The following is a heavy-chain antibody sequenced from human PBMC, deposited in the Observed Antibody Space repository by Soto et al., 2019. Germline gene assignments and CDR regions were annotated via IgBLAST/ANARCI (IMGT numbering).Heavy chain of an antibody. CDR2: ISGNNGNT. Sequence: ASVKVSCKASSYTFTSYGISWVRQAPGQGLEWMGWISGNNGNTKYAQKFQGRVTMTTNTSTTTAYMELSSLRSEDTAVYYCAKENEYSSSSTLVDYWGQGTLVTVSA. J-gene: IGHJ4*02. CDR3: AKENEYSSSSTLVDY. D-gene: IGHD6-6*01. CDR1: SYTFTSYG. V-gene: IGHV1-18*01.